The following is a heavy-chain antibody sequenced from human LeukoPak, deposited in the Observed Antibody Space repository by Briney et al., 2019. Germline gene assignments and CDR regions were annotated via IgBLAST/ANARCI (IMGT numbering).Heavy chain of an antibody. D-gene: IGHD6-19*01. CDR1: GYTFTGYY. CDR2: INPNTGGA. Sequence: ASVKVSCKASGYTFTGYYIHWVRQAPGQGLEWMGWINPNTGGAKYAQKFQGRVTMTRDTSITTTYMGLSRLSSDDTAVYYCAKGRVVAGTMSLMYHWLDPWGQGTLVTVSS. J-gene: IGHJ5*02. V-gene: IGHV1-2*02. CDR3: AKGRVVAGTMSLMYHWLDP.